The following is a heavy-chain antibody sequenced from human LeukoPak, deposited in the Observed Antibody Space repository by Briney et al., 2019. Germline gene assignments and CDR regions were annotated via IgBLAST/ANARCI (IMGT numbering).Heavy chain of an antibody. V-gene: IGHV1-69*04. D-gene: IGHD2-2*01. Sequence: ASVKVCCKASGGTFSSYTISWVRQAPGQGLEWMGRIIPIPGIANYAQKFQGRVTITADKSTSTAYMELSSLSSEDTAVYYCARDYDSSTSWPGFDPWCQGTLVTVSS. CDR2: IIPIPGIA. CDR3: ARDYDSSTSWPGFDP. CDR1: GGTFSSYT. J-gene: IGHJ5*02.